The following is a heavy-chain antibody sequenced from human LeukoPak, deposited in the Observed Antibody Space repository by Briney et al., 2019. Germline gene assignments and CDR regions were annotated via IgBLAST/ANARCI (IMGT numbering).Heavy chain of an antibody. D-gene: IGHD3-10*01. Sequence: GASVKVSCKASGYTFTGYYMHWVRQAPGQGLEWMGWINPNSGGTNYAQKFQGRVTMTRDTSISTAYMELSRLRSDDTAVYYCARRRGSGSYYNLNWFDPWGQGTLVTVSS. CDR2: INPNSGGT. CDR3: ARRRGSGSYYNLNWFDP. J-gene: IGHJ5*02. CDR1: GYTFTGYY. V-gene: IGHV1-2*02.